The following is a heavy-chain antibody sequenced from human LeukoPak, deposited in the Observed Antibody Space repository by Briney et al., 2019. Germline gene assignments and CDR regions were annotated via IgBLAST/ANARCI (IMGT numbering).Heavy chain of an antibody. D-gene: IGHD6-13*01. CDR3: AKEYSSSWFEYFQH. CDR2: MNPNSGNT. Sequence: GASVKVSCKASGYTFTSYDINWVRQATGQGLEWMGWMNPNSGNTGYAQKFQGRVTMTRNTSISTAYMELSSLRSEDTAVYYCAKEYSSSWFEYFQHWGQGTLVTVSS. V-gene: IGHV1-8*01. CDR1: GYTFTSYD. J-gene: IGHJ1*01.